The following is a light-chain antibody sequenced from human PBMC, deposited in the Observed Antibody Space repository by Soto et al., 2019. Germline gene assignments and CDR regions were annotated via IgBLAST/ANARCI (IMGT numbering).Light chain of an antibody. CDR2: DVS. J-gene: IGLJ2*01. CDR1: SSDVGGYNY. V-gene: IGLV2-14*01. Sequence: QSALTQPVSVSGSPGQSITISCTGTSSDVGGYNYVSWYQQHPGKAPKLMIYDVSNRPSGVSNRFSGSKSGNTASLTISGLQAEDEADYYCSSYTSSSTLVFGGGT. CDR3: SSYTSSSTLV.